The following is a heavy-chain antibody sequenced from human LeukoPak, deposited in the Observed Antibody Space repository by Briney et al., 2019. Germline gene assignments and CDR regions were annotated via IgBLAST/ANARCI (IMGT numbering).Heavy chain of an antibody. J-gene: IGHJ4*02. CDR3: ARHAESGYDRFDH. V-gene: IGHV4-59*08. D-gene: IGHD5-12*01. CDR1: GGSISGYY. CDR2: IYYSGNI. Sequence: SETLSLTCSVSGGSISGYYWSWIRQPPGKGLDWIGYIYYSGNINYKSPLKSRVTISGDTSKNQFSLKLSSVTAADTAVYYCARHAESGYDRFDHWGQGTLVTVSS.